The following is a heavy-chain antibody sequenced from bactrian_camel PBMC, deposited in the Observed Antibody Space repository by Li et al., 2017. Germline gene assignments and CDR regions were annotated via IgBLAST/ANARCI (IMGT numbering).Heavy chain of an antibody. CDR3: AARSGFQCFAHEHYYPF. V-gene: IGHV3S55*01. Sequence: HVQLVESGGGSVDAGGSLTLSCAASGSGYISGTACMGWFRQAPGKERERVACIERGDAYYGDSVKGRFTISRDIAADTIYLQMNSLKPDDTGMYYCAARSGFQCFAHEHYYPFWGQGTQVTVS. CDR2: IERGDA. CDR1: GSGYISGTAC. D-gene: IGHD2*01. J-gene: IGHJ4*01.